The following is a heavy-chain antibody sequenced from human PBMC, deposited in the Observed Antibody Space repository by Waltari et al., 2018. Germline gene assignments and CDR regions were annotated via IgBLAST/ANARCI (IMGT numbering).Heavy chain of an antibody. J-gene: IGHJ4*02. CDR2: IYYSGST. Sequence: QVQLQESGPGLVKPSETLSLTCTVSGGSISSYYWRWIRQPPGKGLEWIGYIYYSGSTNYNPSLKSRVTISVDTSKNQFSLKLSSVTAADTAVYYCARSGGYSSSWYGTFDYWGQGTLVTVSS. V-gene: IGHV4-59*01. CDR1: GGSISSYY. CDR3: ARSGGYSSSWYGTFDY. D-gene: IGHD6-13*01.